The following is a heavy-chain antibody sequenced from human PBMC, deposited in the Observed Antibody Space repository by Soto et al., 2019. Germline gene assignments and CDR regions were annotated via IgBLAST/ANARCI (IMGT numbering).Heavy chain of an antibody. CDR3: AKDAVYVDGLWHVAD. D-gene: IGHD3-9*01. Sequence: DVQLWESGGGLGQPGGSLRLSCAGSGFSFSKYAMIWVRQAPGKGQEWVSGITGSGGTIEYAASVKGRFTISRDNSKNTVYLQTNSLSAEATAMYYCAKDAVYVDGLWHVADWGQGTLVTGS. V-gene: IGHV3-23*01. J-gene: IGHJ4*02. CDR2: ITGSGGTI. CDR1: GFSFSKYA.